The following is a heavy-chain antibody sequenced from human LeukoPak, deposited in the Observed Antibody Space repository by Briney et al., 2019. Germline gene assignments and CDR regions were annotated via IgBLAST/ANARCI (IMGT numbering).Heavy chain of an antibody. V-gene: IGHV3-15*01. CDR2: IKSNADGGKT. CDR1: GFTFSNAW. CDR3: STDDGYFDY. Sequence: GGSLRLSCAASGFTFSNAWMSWVRQAPGKGLEWVGRIKSNADGGKTDYAAPVKGRFIILRDDSENTLYLQMNSLKTEDTAVYYCSTDDGYFDYWGQGTLV. J-gene: IGHJ4*02.